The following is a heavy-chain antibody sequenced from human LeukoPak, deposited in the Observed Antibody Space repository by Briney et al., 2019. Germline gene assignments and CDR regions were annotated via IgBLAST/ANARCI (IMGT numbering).Heavy chain of an antibody. J-gene: IGHJ4*02. D-gene: IGHD2-15*01. Sequence: GGSLRLSCAASGFTFSSYGMHWVRQAPGKGLVGVAVISYDGSNKYYADSVKGRFTIARDNSKNTLYLQMNSLRAEHTAVYYCAKDHLRIVVVVAANFDYWGQGTLVTVSS. CDR1: GFTFSSYG. CDR3: AKDHLRIVVVVAANFDY. V-gene: IGHV3-30*18. CDR2: ISYDGSNK.